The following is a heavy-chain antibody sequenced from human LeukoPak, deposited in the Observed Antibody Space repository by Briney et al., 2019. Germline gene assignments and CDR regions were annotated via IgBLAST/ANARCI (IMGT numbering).Heavy chain of an antibody. D-gene: IGHD5-18*01. Sequence: ASVKVSCKASGGTFSSYAISWVRQAPGQGLEWMGGIIPIFGTAKYAQKFQGRVTITADESTSTAYMELSSLRSEDTAVYYCARDGGYSYGFDYWGQGTLVTVSS. CDR1: GGTFSSYA. CDR2: IIPIFGTA. CDR3: ARDGGYSYGFDY. J-gene: IGHJ4*02. V-gene: IGHV1-69*13.